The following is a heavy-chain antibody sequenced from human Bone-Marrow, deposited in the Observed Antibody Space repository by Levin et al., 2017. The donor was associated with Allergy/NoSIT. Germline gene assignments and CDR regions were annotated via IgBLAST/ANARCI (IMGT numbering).Heavy chain of an antibody. CDR1: GFTLSNYA. CDR3: AKTPPNYSYWYMDV. V-gene: IGHV3-23*01. J-gene: IGHJ6*03. Sequence: GESLKISCAASGFTLSNYAMSWVRQAPGKGLEWVSTVSGSSYSTYYADSVNGLFPISRDNSKNMLYLQMNSLRAEDTAVYYCAKTPPNYSYWYMDVWGKESTVIVSS. CDR2: VSGSSYST.